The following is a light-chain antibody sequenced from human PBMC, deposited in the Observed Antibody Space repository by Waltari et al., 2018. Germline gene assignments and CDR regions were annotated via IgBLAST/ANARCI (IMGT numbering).Light chain of an antibody. Sequence: AIRMTQSPSSFSASTGDRVTITCRASQGISSYLAWYQQKPGKAPKLLIYAASTLQSGVPSRFSVSGSGTDFTLTISCLQSEDFATYYCQQYYSYPRTFGQGTKVEIK. CDR3: QQYYSYPRT. J-gene: IGKJ1*01. V-gene: IGKV1-8*01. CDR2: AAS. CDR1: QGISSY.